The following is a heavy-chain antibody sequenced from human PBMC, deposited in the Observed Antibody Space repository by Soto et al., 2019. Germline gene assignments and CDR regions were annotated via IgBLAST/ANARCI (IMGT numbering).Heavy chain of an antibody. V-gene: IGHV3-66*04. Sequence: EVQLVESGGGLVQPGGSLRLSCAASGVTVSGNYMSWVRQAPGKGLEWVSVIYSGGSAYNADSVKGRFTITRDNSKNTLYLQMNSLRAEDTAVYYCARHGYNYGGGYFDYWGQGTLVTVSS. J-gene: IGHJ4*02. CDR1: GVTVSGNY. CDR3: ARHGYNYGGGYFDY. CDR2: IYSGGSA. D-gene: IGHD5-18*01.